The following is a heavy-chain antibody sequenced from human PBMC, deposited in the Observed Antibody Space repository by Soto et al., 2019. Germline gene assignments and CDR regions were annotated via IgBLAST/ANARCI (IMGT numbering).Heavy chain of an antibody. Sequence: SETLSLTCTVSGGSISSYYWSWIRQPPGKGLEWIGYIYYSGSTNYNPSLKSRVTISVDTSKNQFSLKLSSVTAADTALYYCARYHSGDSSSSEGYYYYYGMDVWGQVTTVTFSS. CDR1: GGSISSYY. CDR2: IYYSGST. D-gene: IGHD6-6*01. CDR3: ARYHSGDSSSSEGYYYYYGMDV. J-gene: IGHJ6*02. V-gene: IGHV4-59*01.